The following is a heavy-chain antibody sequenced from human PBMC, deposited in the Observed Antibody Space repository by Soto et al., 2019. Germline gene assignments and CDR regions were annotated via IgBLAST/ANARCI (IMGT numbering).Heavy chain of an antibody. D-gene: IGHD2-2*03. CDR3: ARDLMDIVVVPAARINYYYYYMDV. J-gene: IGHJ6*03. CDR1: GFTFSDYY. CDR2: ISSSGSTI. V-gene: IGHV3-11*01. Sequence: QVQLVESGGGLVKPGGSLRLSCAASGFTFSDYYMSWIRQAPGKGLEWVSYISSSGSTIYYADSVKGRFTISRDNAKNSLYLQMNSLRAEDTAVYYCARDLMDIVVVPAARINYYYYYMDVWGKGTTVTVSS.